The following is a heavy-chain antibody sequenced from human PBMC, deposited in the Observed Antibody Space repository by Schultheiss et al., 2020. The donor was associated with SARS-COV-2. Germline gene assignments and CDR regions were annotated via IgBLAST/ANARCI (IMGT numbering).Heavy chain of an antibody. CDR3: AKDKSTVTTFSY. V-gene: IGHV3-21*04. D-gene: IGHD4-11*01. J-gene: IGHJ4*02. CDR2: ISSSSSYI. Sequence: GESLKISCAASGFTFSSYSMNWVRQAPGKGLEWVSSISSSSSYIYYADSVKGRFTISRDNAKNSLYLQMNSLRAEDTAVYYCAKDKSTVTTFSYWGQGTLVTVSS. CDR1: GFTFSSYS.